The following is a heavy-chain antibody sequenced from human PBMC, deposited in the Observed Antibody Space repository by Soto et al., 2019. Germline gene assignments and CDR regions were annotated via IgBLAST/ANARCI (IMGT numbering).Heavy chain of an antibody. CDR2: IIPIFGTA. J-gene: IGHJ4*02. CDR3: ARGGGGYCSGGSCYSVWYYFDY. Sequence: ASVKVSCKASGGTFSSYAISWVRQAPGQGLEWMGGIIPIFGTANYAQKFQGRVTITADESTSTAYMELSSLRSEDTAVYYCARGGGGYCSGGSCYSVWYYFDYWGQGTLVTVSS. V-gene: IGHV1-69*13. CDR1: GGTFSSYA. D-gene: IGHD2-15*01.